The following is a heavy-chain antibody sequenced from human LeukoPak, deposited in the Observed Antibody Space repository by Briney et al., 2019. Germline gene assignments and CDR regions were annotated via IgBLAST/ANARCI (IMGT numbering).Heavy chain of an antibody. CDR2: ISSSSSYI. V-gene: IGHV3-21*01. Sequence: GGSLRLSCAASGFTFSSYSMNWVRQAPGKGLEWVSSISSSSSYIYYADSVKGRFTISRDNAKNSLYLQMNSLRAEDTAVYYCARDAHITIFGVVITPYYYGMDVWGQGTTVTVSS. J-gene: IGHJ6*02. CDR1: GFTFSSYS. CDR3: ARDAHITIFGVVITPYYYGMDV. D-gene: IGHD3-3*01.